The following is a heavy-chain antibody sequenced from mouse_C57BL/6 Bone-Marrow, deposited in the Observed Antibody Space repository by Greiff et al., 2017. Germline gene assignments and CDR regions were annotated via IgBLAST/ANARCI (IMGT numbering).Heavy chain of an antibody. V-gene: IGHV1-85*01. D-gene: IGHD1-1*01. J-gene: IGHJ1*03. CDR1: GYTFTSYD. Sequence: VQLQQSGPELVKPGASVKLSCKASGYTFTSYDINWVKQRPGQGLEWIGWISPRDGSTKYNEKFKGKVTLTVDTSSSTAYMELHSLTSEDSAVYFCVPIYYYGSSAYFDVGGTGTTVTVSS. CDR3: VPIYYYGSSAYFDV. CDR2: ISPRDGST.